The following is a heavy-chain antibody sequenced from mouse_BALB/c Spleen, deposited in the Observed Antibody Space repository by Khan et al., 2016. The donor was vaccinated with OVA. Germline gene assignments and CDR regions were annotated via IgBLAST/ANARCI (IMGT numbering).Heavy chain of an antibody. CDR2: IFPGSVST. D-gene: IGHD2-13*01. CDR1: GYTFSSYW. J-gene: IGHJ3*01. Sequence: QVQLQQSGGDLMKPGASVKISCKATGYTFSSYWIEWVQQRPGHGLEWIGQIFPGSVSTTYNEKFKGKATFTADISSNTAYMQLSSLTSEDSAVSECGRGGDGGFAYWGQGTLVTVSA. CDR3: GRGGDGGFAY. V-gene: IGHV1-9*01.